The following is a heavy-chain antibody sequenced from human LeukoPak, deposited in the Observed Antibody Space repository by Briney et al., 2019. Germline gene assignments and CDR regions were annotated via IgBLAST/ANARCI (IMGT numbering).Heavy chain of an antibody. V-gene: IGHV4-30-4*01. CDR1: GGSISSGDYY. D-gene: IGHD1-26*01. J-gene: IGHJ4*02. Sequence: SETLSLTCTVSGGSISSGDYYWSWIRQPPGKGLEWIGYIYYSGSTYYNPSLKSRVTISVDTSKNQFSLKLSSVTAADTAVYYCARENSGSYTDRRYDYWGQGTLVTVSS. CDR2: IYYSGST. CDR3: ARENSGSYTDRRYDY.